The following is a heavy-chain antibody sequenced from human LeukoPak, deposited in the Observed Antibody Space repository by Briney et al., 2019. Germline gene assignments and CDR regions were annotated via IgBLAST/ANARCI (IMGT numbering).Heavy chain of an antibody. D-gene: IGHD3-3*01. V-gene: IGHV3-7*01. CDR1: QYTLSSYS. J-gene: IGHJ4*02. CDR3: ARDTNYDFWSGYYFDY. Sequence: GGSLRLSCAASQYTLSSYSMNWVRQAPGKGLEWVANIKQDGSEKYYVDSVKGRFTIPRDNAKNSLYLQMNSLRAEDTAVYYCARDTNYDFWSGYYFDYWGQGTLVTVSS. CDR2: IKQDGSEK.